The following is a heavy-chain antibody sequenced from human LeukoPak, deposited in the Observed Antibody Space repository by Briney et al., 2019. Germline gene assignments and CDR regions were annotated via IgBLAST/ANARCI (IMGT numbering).Heavy chain of an antibody. CDR2: ISSSGSTI. Sequence: PGGSLRLSCAASGFTFSDYYMSWIRQAPGKGLEWISYISSSGSTIYYADSVKGRFTIPRDNAKNSLYLQMNSLRAEDKAVYYCARDGDGYNYKLDYWGQGTLVTVSS. CDR3: ARDGDGYNYKLDY. D-gene: IGHD5-24*01. J-gene: IGHJ4*02. V-gene: IGHV3-11*01. CDR1: GFTFSDYY.